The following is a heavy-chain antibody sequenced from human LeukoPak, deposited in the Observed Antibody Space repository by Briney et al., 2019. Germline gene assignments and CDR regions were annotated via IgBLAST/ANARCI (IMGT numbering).Heavy chain of an antibody. V-gene: IGHV3-43*02. CDR2: FSGDGGST. CDR3: AKDIWDMGAYAQIADP. D-gene: IGHD1-26*01. CDR1: GFTFDDYA. Sequence: PGGSLRLSCAASGFTFDDYAMHWVRQAPGKGLGWVSLFSGDGGSTYDADSVKGRFTISRDNSKNSLYLQMNSLRTEDTALYYCAKDIWDMGAYAQIADPWGQGTLVTVSS. J-gene: IGHJ5*02.